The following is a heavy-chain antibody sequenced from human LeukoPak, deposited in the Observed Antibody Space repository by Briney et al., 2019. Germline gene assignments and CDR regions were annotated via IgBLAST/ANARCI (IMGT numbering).Heavy chain of an antibody. D-gene: IGHD3-10*01. V-gene: IGHV4-34*01. CDR1: GGSFSGYY. Sequence: SETLSLTCAVYGGSFSGYYWSRIRQPPGKGLEWIGEINHSGSTNYNPSLKSRVTISVDTSKNQFSLKLSSVTAADTAVYYCARVRMVRGVPQEWFDPWGQGTLVTVSS. J-gene: IGHJ5*02. CDR2: INHSGST. CDR3: ARVRMVRGVPQEWFDP.